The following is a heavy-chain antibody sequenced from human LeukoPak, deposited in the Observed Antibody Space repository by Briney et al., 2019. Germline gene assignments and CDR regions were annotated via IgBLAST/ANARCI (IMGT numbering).Heavy chain of an antibody. CDR3: AGYYHDNSGYLV. Sequence: SETLSLPCTVSGGSISTSGDYWGWIRQPPGKGLEWIATVSYTGSTYYNPSLKSRVTISPDTSKNQFSLQLTSVSAADTAVYYCAGYYHDNSGYLVCGQGTLVTVSP. J-gene: IGHJ4*02. CDR1: GGSISTSGDY. CDR2: VSYTGST. V-gene: IGHV4-39*01. D-gene: IGHD3-22*01.